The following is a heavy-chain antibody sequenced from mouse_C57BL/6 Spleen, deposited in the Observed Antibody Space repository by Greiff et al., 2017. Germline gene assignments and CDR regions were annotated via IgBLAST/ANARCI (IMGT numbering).Heavy chain of an antibody. J-gene: IGHJ1*03. V-gene: IGHV1-62-2*01. D-gene: IGHD1-1*01. CDR3: ARHEEGYYGGYWYFDV. CDR2: FYPGSGSI. Sequence: VNVVESGAELVKPGASVKLSCKASGYTFTEYTIHWVKQRSGQGLEGIGWFYPGSGSIKDNEKFNDKATLTADKSSSTVYMELSRLTSEDPAVYFCARHEEGYYGGYWYFDVWGTGTTVTVSS. CDR1: GYTFTEYT.